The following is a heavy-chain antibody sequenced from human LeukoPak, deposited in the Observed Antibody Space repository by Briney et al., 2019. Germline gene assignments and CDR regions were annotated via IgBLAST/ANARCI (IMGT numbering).Heavy chain of an antibody. V-gene: IGHV3-49*03. Sequence: GSLRLSCTASGFTFGDYAMSWFRQAPGKGLEWVGFIRSKAYGGTTEYAASVKGRFTISRDDSKSIAYLQMNSLKTEDTAVYYCTRAPPALDYYDSSEIHHGPYFDYWGQGTLVTVSS. CDR1: GFTFGDYA. D-gene: IGHD3-22*01. CDR2: IRSKAYGGTT. CDR3: TRAPPALDYYDSSEIHHGPYFDY. J-gene: IGHJ4*02.